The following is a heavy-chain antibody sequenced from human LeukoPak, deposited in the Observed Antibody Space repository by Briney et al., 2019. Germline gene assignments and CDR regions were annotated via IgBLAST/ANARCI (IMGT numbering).Heavy chain of an antibody. V-gene: IGHV3-48*03. CDR1: EFTFSSYE. CDR3: ATYYYDSSAQRGDDAFDI. J-gene: IGHJ3*02. Sequence: QPGGSLRLSCAASEFTFSSYEMNWVRQAPGKGLEWVSYISSSGSTIYYADSVKGRFTVSRDNAKKSLYLQMNSLRAEDTAIYYCATYYYDSSAQRGDDAFDIWGQGTMVTVSS. D-gene: IGHD3-22*01. CDR2: ISSSGSTI.